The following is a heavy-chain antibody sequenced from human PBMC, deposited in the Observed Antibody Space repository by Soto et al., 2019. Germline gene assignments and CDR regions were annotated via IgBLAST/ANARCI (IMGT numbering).Heavy chain of an antibody. CDR2: ISYDGSNK. V-gene: IGHV3-30*18. Sequence: QVQLVESGGAVVQPGKSLRLSCAASGFTFNTYGMYCVRQAPVKGLEWVAAISYDGSNKYHADSVKGRFTISRDNSKNTLYLQMNSLRVEDTAVYYCAKDIVRYTYGACDYWGQGALVTVSS. CDR3: AKDIVRYTYGACDY. J-gene: IGHJ4*02. CDR1: GFTFNTYG. D-gene: IGHD5-18*01.